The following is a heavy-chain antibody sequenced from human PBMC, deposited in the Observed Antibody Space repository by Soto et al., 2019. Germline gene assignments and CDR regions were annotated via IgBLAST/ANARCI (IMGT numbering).Heavy chain of an antibody. D-gene: IGHD2-15*01. CDR2: IIPNFGTA. V-gene: IGHV1-69*01. CDR3: ASPYRTPSGGSSTFDY. J-gene: IGHJ4*02. Sequence: QVQLVQSGAEVKKPGSSVKVSCKASGGTFSSYAISWVRQAPGQGLEWMGGIIPNFGTATYAQKFQGRVTITADESTSPAYMELSSLRSEDTAVYYCASPYRTPSGGSSTFDYWCQGTLVTVSS. CDR1: GGTFSSYA.